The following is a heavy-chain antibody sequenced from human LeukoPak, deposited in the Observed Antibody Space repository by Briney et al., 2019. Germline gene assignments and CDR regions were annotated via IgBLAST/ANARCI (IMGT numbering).Heavy chain of an antibody. CDR1: GFTFSSYG. V-gene: IGHV3-30*03. CDR3: ARFVIAVDDAFDI. D-gene: IGHD6-19*01. Sequence: GRSLRLSCAASGFTFSSYGMHWVRQAPGKGLEWVAVISYDGSNKYYADSVKGRFTISRDNAKNTLYLQMNSLRAEDTAVHYCARFVIAVDDAFDIWGQGTMVTVSS. J-gene: IGHJ3*02. CDR2: ISYDGSNK.